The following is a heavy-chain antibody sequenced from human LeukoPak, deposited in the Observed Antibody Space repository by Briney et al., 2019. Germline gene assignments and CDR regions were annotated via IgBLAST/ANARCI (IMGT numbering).Heavy chain of an antibody. J-gene: IGHJ4*02. CDR1: GFTFSDYY. CDR3: ARFGYSGWNLEN. Sequence: PGGSLRLSCAASGFTFSDYYMSWIRQAPGKGLEWVSYISSSGGAIYYADSVKGRFTISRDDAENSLYLQLNSLRVEDTAVYYCARFGYSGWNLENWGQGTLVTVSS. D-gene: IGHD5-12*01. V-gene: IGHV3-11*04. CDR2: ISSSGGAI.